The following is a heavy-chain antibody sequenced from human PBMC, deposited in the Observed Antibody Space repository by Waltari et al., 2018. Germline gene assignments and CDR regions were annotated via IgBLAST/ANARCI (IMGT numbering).Heavy chain of an antibody. V-gene: IGHV3-53*01. CDR1: GFTVSSHY. CDR3: ARYYSVTYTDY. J-gene: IGHJ4*02. D-gene: IGHD1-26*01. CDR2: IYSGGST. Sequence: EVQLVESGGGLIQPGGSLRLSCAASGFTVSSHYINWVRQAPGKGLEWVSVIYSGGSTYYADSVKGRFTISRDNSKNTVYLQMNSLRAEDTAVYYCARYYSVTYTDYWGQGTLVTVSS.